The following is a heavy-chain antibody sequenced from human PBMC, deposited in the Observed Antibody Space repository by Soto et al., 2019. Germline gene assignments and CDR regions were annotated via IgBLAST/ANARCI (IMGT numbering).Heavy chain of an antibody. CDR2: IYSGGST. Sequence: GGSLILSCAASGFTVSSNYMSWVRQAPGKGLEWVSVIYSGGSTYYADSVKGIFTISRDNSKNTLYLQMNSLRAEDTAVYYWEREGGSWAFDCWGQGTLVTVSS. J-gene: IGHJ4*02. CDR1: GFTVSSNY. D-gene: IGHD2-15*01. V-gene: IGHV3-66*01. CDR3: EREGGSWAFDC.